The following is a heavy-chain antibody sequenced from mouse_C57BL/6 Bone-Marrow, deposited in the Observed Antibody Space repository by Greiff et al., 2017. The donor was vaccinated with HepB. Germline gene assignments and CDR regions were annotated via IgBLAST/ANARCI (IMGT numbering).Heavy chain of an antibody. Sequence: QVQLQQPGAELVMPGASVKLSCKASGYTFTSYWMHWVKQRPGQGLEWIGEIDPSDSYTNYNQKFKGKSTLTVDKSSSTAYMELSSLTSEDSAVYYCERRGVYYYGSSWYFDVWGTGTTVTVSS. J-gene: IGHJ1*03. CDR1: GYTFTSYW. D-gene: IGHD1-1*01. CDR2: IDPSDSYT. CDR3: ERRGVYYYGSSWYFDV. V-gene: IGHV1-69*01.